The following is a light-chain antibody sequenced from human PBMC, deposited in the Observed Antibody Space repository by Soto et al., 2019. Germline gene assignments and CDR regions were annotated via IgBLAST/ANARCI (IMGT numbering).Light chain of an antibody. Sequence: NFMLTQPHSVSESPGKTVTISCTRSSGRIASNYVQWYQQRPGSSPIIVIYEDNQRPSGVPDRFSGSVDSSSNSASLIISGLKTEDEADYSCQFYDNNNVIFGGGTKLP. V-gene: IGLV6-57*01. J-gene: IGLJ2*01. CDR1: SGRIASNY. CDR3: QFYDNNNVI. CDR2: EDN.